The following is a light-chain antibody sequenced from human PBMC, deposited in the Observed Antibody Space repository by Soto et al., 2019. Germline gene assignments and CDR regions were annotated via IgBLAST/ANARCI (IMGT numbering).Light chain of an antibody. J-gene: IGKJ1*01. V-gene: IGKV1-39*01. CDR1: QNITSY. CDR2: AAS. Sequence: DTQMPQSPSSLSSSVGDRVTITCRASQNITSYLNWYQQKPGKAPKLLIYAASSLQSGVPSRFSGSGSGTDFTLTISSLQPEDFAPYYCQQSDSTPLTFGQGTKVEIK. CDR3: QQSDSTPLT.